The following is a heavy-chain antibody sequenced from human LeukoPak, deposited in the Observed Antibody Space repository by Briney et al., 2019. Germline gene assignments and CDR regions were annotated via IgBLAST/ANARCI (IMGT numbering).Heavy chain of an antibody. CDR2: ISANTGKT. D-gene: IGHD6-13*01. Sequence: GASVTVSFMGSVYTFSNYGFCWVRQAPGHGGGWVGWISANTGKTDNAQKLQGGVAITTDTSTSTAYMELRSLRPNDTAVYFCAKVAGDRMDYWGQGTLVTVSS. CDR1: VYTFSNYG. V-gene: IGHV1-18*01. J-gene: IGHJ4*02. CDR3: AKVAGDRMDY.